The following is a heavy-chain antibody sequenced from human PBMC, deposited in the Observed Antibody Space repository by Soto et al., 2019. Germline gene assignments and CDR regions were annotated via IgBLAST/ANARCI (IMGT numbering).Heavy chain of an antibody. J-gene: IGHJ6*02. Sequence: GGSLRLSCAASGFTFSSYGMHWVRQAPGKGLEWVAVISYDGSNKYYADSVKGRFTISRDNSKNTLYLQMNSLRAEDTAVYYCAKDLAGITIFGVVIPPWYYYGMDVWGQGTTVTVSS. CDR1: GFTFSSYG. D-gene: IGHD3-3*01. V-gene: IGHV3-30*18. CDR2: ISYDGSNK. CDR3: AKDLAGITIFGVVIPPWYYYGMDV.